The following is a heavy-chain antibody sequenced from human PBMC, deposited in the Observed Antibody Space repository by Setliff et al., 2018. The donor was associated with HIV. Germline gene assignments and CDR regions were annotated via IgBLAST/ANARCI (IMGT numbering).Heavy chain of an antibody. V-gene: IGHV3-48*03. CDR3: ARAQSGSYFRYFEY. CDR2: ISTTGDTI. Sequence: LRLSCAASGFTFSSYEMNWVRQAPGKGLEWVSYISTTGDTIKYSDSVRGRFTISRDNAKNSLYLQMNTLRAEDTGVYYCARAQSGSYFRYFEYWGQGTLDTVSS. CDR1: GFTFSSYE. D-gene: IGHD1-26*01. J-gene: IGHJ4*01.